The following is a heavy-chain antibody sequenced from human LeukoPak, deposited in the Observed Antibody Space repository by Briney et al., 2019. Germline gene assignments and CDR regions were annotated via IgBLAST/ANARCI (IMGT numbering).Heavy chain of an antibody. Sequence: ASVTVSCKASGYTXIDYYIHWVRQAPGQGLEWMGWIDPNSGGPHCTQKFQGRVTMTRDTSISTAYMELSGLTSDDTAVYYCARRLSTWSEGWFDPWGQGTLVTVSS. V-gene: IGHV1-2*02. D-gene: IGHD6-13*01. CDR1: GYTXIDYY. CDR2: IDPNSGGP. CDR3: ARRLSTWSEGWFDP. J-gene: IGHJ5*02.